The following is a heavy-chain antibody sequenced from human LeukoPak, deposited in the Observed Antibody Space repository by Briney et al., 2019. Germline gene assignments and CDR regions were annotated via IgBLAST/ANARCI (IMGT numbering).Heavy chain of an antibody. Sequence: ERSLRLSCAASGFTVSSNYMSWVRQAPGKGLEWVSVIYSGGSTYYADSVKGRFTISRDNSKNTLYLQMNSLRAEDTAVYYCAREPLYCSSTSCYTEQPNYFDYWGQGTLVTVSS. CDR1: GFTVSSNY. CDR2: IYSGGST. V-gene: IGHV3-66*01. J-gene: IGHJ4*02. D-gene: IGHD2-2*02. CDR3: AREPLYCSSTSCYTEQPNYFDY.